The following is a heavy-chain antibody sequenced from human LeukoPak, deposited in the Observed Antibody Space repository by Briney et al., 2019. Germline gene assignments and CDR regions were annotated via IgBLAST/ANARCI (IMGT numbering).Heavy chain of an antibody. Sequence: SETLSLTCTDSGGSISSYYWSWIRQPPGKGLEWIGYIYNSGSTNYNPSLKSRVTISVDTSKNQFSLKLSSVTAADTAVYYCARLRANWNYVNWFDPWGQGTLVTVSS. J-gene: IGHJ5*02. CDR2: IYNSGST. D-gene: IGHD1-7*01. CDR3: ARLRANWNYVNWFDP. CDR1: GGSISSYY. V-gene: IGHV4-59*08.